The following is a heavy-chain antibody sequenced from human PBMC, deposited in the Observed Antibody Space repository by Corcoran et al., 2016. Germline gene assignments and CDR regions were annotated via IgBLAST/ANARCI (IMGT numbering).Heavy chain of an antibody. J-gene: IGHJ6*02. V-gene: IGHV1-69*06. CDR1: GGTFSSYA. D-gene: IGHD3-22*01. Sequence: QVQLVQSGAEVKKPGSSVKVSCKASGGTFSSYAISWVRQAPGQGLEWMGGIIPIFGTANYAQKFQGRVTITADKSTSTGYMELTSLRSEDTAVYYCASPLGSGYYYVADYYGMDVWGQGTTVTVSS. CDR2: IIPIFGTA. CDR3: ASPLGSGYYYVADYYGMDV.